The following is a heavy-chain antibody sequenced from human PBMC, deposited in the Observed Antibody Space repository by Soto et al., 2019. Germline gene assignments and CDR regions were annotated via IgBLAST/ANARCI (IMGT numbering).Heavy chain of an antibody. D-gene: IGHD6-6*01. J-gene: IGHJ4*02. CDR2: ISAYNGNR. Sequence: ASVKVSCKASGYTLFNYGITWVRQAPGQGLEWMGWISAYNGNRNYAQKFQGRVTMTTDTSTSTAYMELRTLRSDDTAVYYCARSPIAATGSLDYWGQGTLVTVSS. CDR1: GYTLFNYG. CDR3: ARSPIAATGSLDY. V-gene: IGHV1-18*01.